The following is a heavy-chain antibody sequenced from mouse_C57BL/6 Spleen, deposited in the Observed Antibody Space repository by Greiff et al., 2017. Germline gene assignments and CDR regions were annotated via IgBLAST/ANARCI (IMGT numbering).Heavy chain of an antibody. V-gene: IGHV1-18*01. CDR3: ARREVLYYDYLYWYFDV. Sequence: VQLKQSGPELVKPGASVKIPCKASGYTFTDYNMDWVKQSHGKSLEWIGDINPNNGGTIYNQKFKGKATLTVDKSSSTAYMELRSLTSEDTAVYYCARREVLYYDYLYWYFDVWGTGTTVTVSS. CDR1: GYTFTDYN. D-gene: IGHD2-4*01. CDR2: INPNNGGT. J-gene: IGHJ1*03.